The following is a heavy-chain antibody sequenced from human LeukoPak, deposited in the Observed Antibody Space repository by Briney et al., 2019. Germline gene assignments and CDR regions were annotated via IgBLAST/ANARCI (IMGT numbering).Heavy chain of an antibody. CDR1: GGTFSSYA. CDR2: IIPIFGTA. J-gene: IGHJ4*02. V-gene: IGHV1-69*13. CDR3: ARDLGETNAIFPN. D-gene: IGHD3-3*01. Sequence: PVASVKVSCKASGGTFSSYAISWVRQAPGQGLEWMGGIIPIFGTANYAQKFQGRVTITADESTSTAYMELSSLRSEDTAVYYCARDLGETNAIFPNWGQGTLVTVSS.